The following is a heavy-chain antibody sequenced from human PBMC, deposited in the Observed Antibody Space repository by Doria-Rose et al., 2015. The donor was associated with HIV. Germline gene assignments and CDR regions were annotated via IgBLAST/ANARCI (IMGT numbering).Heavy chain of an antibody. CDR1: GVSLSSPGMG. Sequence: QVTLKESGPVLVKPTETLTLTCTVSGVSLSSPGMGVSWIRQPPGKALEWLANVVSDDERSYKTSLKSRLTISGGTKSQVVLTMTDMDPVDTATYYCARIKSSRWYHKYYFDFWGQGTLVIVSA. J-gene: IGHJ4*02. CDR3: ARIKSSRWYHKYYFDF. CDR2: VVSDDER. D-gene: IGHD6-13*01. V-gene: IGHV2-26*01.